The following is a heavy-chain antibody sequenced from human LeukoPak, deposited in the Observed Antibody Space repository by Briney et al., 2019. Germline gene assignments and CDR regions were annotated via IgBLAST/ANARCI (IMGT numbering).Heavy chain of an antibody. CDR2: ISYDGSNK. J-gene: IGHJ4*02. V-gene: IGHV3-30*05. CDR1: GFTFHNYD. Sequence: PGGSLRLSCATSGFTFHNYDMHWVRQAPGKGLEWVAAISYDGSNKNYADSVKGRFTISRDNSKNTLYLQMNSLRAEGTTVYYCARGVRIAVAGYIDYWGQGTLVTVSS. CDR3: ARGVRIAVAGYIDY. D-gene: IGHD6-19*01.